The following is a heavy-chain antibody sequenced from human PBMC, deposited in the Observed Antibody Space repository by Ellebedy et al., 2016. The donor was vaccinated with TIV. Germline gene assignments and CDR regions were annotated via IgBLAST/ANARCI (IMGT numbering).Heavy chain of an antibody. D-gene: IGHD5-18*01. J-gene: IGHJ4*02. Sequence: GGSLRLXXAASGFTVSSNYMSWVRQAPGKGLEWVSVIYSGGSTYYADSVKGRFTISRDNSKNTLYLQMNSLRAEDTAVYYCANDSPDTAMVTPTDYWGQGTLVTVSS. CDR2: IYSGGST. CDR3: ANDSPDTAMVTPTDY. CDR1: GFTVSSNY. V-gene: IGHV3-53*05.